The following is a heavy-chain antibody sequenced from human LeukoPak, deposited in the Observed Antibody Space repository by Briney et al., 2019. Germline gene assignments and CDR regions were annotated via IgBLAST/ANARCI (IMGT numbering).Heavy chain of an antibody. D-gene: IGHD6-19*01. J-gene: IGHJ6*04. V-gene: IGHV4-34*01. CDR1: GGSFSGYY. Sequence: SETLSLTCAVYGGSFSGYYRSWIRQPPGKGLEWIGEINHSGSTNYNPSLKSRVTISVDTSKNQFSLKLSSVTAADTAVYYCARGGKQWLSPYYYYGMDVWGKGTTVTVSS. CDR3: ARGGKQWLSPYYYYGMDV. CDR2: INHSGST.